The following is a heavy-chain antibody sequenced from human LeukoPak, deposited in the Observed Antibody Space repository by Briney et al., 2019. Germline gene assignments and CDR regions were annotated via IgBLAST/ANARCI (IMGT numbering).Heavy chain of an antibody. D-gene: IGHD3-10*01. Sequence: ASVKVSCKASGYTFTSYDINWVRQATGQGLEWMGWINPNSGGTNYAQKFQGRVTMTRDTSISTAYMELSRLRSDDTAVYYCARDLYYGSGENYYYYMDVWGKGTTVTISS. CDR3: ARDLYYGSGENYYYYMDV. CDR1: GYTFTSYD. J-gene: IGHJ6*03. V-gene: IGHV1-2*02. CDR2: INPNSGGT.